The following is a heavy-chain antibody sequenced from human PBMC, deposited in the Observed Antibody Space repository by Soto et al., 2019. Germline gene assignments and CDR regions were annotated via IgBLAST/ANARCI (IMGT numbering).Heavy chain of an antibody. J-gene: IGHJ4*02. Sequence: PSETLSLTCTVSGGSISSYYWSWIRQPPGKGLEWIGYIYYSGSTNYNPSLKSRVTISVDTSKNQFSLKLSSVTAADTAVYYCARMPGTILGYFDYWGQGTLVTVSS. CDR2: IYYSGST. CDR1: GGSISSYY. D-gene: IGHD1-1*01. V-gene: IGHV4-59*01. CDR3: ARMPGTILGYFDY.